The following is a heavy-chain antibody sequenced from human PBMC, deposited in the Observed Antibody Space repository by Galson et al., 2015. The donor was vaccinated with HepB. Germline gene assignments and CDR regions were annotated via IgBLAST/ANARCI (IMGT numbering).Heavy chain of an antibody. D-gene: IGHD4-23*01. Sequence: SVKVSCKASGYTFTGNYMYWVRQAPGQGLEWMGWINPNSGGTKYAQKFQGRVTMTRDKSISTAYMELSRLTSDDTAVYYCYGGQGDYWGQGTQVTVSS. CDR3: YGGQGDY. V-gene: IGHV1-2*02. J-gene: IGHJ4*02. CDR2: INPNSGGT. CDR1: GYTFTGNY.